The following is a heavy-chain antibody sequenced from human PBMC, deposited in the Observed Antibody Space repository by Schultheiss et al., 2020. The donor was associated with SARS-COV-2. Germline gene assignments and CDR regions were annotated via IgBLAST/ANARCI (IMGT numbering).Heavy chain of an antibody. CDR3: AREGRYYPAPRRYYYYMDV. V-gene: IGHV4-59*12. Sequence: SETLSLTCTVSGGSISSYYWSWIRQPPGKGLEWIGYIYYSGSTNYNPSLKSRVTISVDTSKNQFSLKLSSVTAADTAVYYCAREGRYYPAPRRYYYYMDVWGKGTTGTVAS. D-gene: IGHD1-26*01. CDR1: GGSISSYY. CDR2: IYYSGST. J-gene: IGHJ6*03.